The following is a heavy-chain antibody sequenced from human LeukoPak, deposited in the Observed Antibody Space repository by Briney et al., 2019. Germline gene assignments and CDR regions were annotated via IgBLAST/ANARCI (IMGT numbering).Heavy chain of an antibody. CDR3: VGGYSYGRFDY. CDR1: GFTFSSYS. D-gene: IGHD5-18*01. J-gene: IGHJ4*02. V-gene: IGHV3-48*04. Sequence: GGSLRLSCAASGFTFSSYSMNWVRQAPEKGLEWVSYISSSSSTIYYADSVKGRFTISRDNAKNSLYLQMNSLRAEDTAVYYCVGGYSYGRFDYWGQGTLVTVSS. CDR2: ISSSSSTI.